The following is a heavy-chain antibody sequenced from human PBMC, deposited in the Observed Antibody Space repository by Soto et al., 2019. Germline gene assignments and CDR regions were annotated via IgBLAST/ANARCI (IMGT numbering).Heavy chain of an antibody. V-gene: IGHV3-74*01. CDR1: GFTFSSYW. CDR2: IDNDGIST. CDR3: ARQDYYDSSGYYGEVDWFDP. D-gene: IGHD3-22*01. Sequence: GGSLRLSCAASGFTFSSYWMHWVRQTPEKGLVWVSHIDNDGISTTYADSVKGRFTISRDNAKNTLYLQMNSLTVEDTAVYYCARQDYYDSSGYYGEVDWFDPWGQGTLVTVSS. J-gene: IGHJ5*02.